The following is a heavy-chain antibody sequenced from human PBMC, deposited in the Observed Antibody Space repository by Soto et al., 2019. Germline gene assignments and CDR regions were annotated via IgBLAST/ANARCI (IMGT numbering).Heavy chain of an antibody. D-gene: IGHD4-17*01. CDR1: GDSVSTNSAT. CDR2: TYYRSKWYN. CDR3: ARDHWPSYDGDYPYFDY. V-gene: IGHV6-1*01. J-gene: IGHJ4*02. Sequence: PSQTLSLTCAISGDSVSTNSATWDWIRQSPSRGLEWLGRTYYRSKWYNDYAVSVKGRITINLDTSNNQLSLQLNSVTPDDTAVYYFARDHWPSYDGDYPYFDYWGQGTLVTVSS.